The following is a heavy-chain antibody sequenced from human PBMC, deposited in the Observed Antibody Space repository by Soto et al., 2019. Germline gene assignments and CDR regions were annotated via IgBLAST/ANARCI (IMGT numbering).Heavy chain of an antibody. CDR2: ISAYNGNT. J-gene: IGHJ3*02. D-gene: IGHD3-3*01. CDR1: GYTFTSYG. Sequence: ASVKVSCKASGYTFTSYGVIWVRQAPGQGLEWMGWISAYNGNTNYAQKLQGRVTMTTDTSTSTAYMELRSLRSDDTAVYYCARGYYDFWSGYSRLDAFDIWGQGTMVTVSS. CDR3: ARGYYDFWSGYSRLDAFDI. V-gene: IGHV1-18*01.